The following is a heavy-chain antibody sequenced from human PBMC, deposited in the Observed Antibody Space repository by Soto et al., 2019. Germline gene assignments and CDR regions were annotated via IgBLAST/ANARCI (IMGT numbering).Heavy chain of an antibody. Sequence: QVQLVESGGGVVQPGRSLRLSCAASGFTFSSYGMHWVRQAPGQGLEWVAVIWYDGSKKYYADFVKGRFTISRDNSKNTLYLQMTSLRADDTAVYDCASISPALDYWGQGPLVTVAS. CDR3: ASISPALDY. D-gene: IGHD2-2*01. CDR1: GFTFSSYG. CDR2: IWYDGSKK. J-gene: IGHJ4*02. V-gene: IGHV3-33*01.